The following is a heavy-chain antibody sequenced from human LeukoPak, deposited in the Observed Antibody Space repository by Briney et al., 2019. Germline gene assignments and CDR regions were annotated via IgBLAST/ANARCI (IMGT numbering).Heavy chain of an antibody. J-gene: IGHJ4*02. Sequence: GGSLRLSCAASGFTVSDSYMSWVRQAPGKGLEWVSVIYSGGSTYYADSVKGRFTISRDTSKNTLYLRMNSLRAEDTAVYYCARAWSGTQYYFDYWGQGTLVTVSS. D-gene: IGHD3-3*01. V-gene: IGHV3-66*01. CDR2: IYSGGST. CDR3: ARAWSGTQYYFDY. CDR1: GFTVSDSY.